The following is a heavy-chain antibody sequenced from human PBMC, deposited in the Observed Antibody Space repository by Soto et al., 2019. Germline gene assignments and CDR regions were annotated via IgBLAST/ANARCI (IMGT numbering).Heavy chain of an antibody. Sequence: SETLSLTCTVSGGSISSSSYYWGWIRQPPGKGLEWIGSIYYSGSTYYNPSLKSRVTISVDTSKNQFSLKLSSVTAADTAVYYCARGILYSSGNNWFDPWGQGTLVTVSS. CDR1: GGSISSSSYY. D-gene: IGHD6-25*01. J-gene: IGHJ5*02. CDR2: IYYSGST. V-gene: IGHV4-39*01. CDR3: ARGILYSSGNNWFDP.